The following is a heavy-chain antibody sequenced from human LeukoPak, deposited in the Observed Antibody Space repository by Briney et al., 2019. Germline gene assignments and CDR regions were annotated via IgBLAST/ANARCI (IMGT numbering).Heavy chain of an antibody. CDR2: INHSGST. J-gene: IGHJ3*02. Sequence: SETLSLTCTVSGYSISSGYYWSWIRQPPGKGLEWIGEINHSGSTNYNPSLKSRVTISVDTSKNQFSLKLSSVTAADTAVYYCARALGAFDIWGQGTMVTVS. CDR3: ARALGAFDI. V-gene: IGHV4-38-2*02. CDR1: GYSISSGYY.